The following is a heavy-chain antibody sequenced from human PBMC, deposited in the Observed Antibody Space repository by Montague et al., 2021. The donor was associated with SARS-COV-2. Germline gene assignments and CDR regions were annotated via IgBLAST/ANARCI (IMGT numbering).Heavy chain of an antibody. Sequence: SETLSLTCTVSGDSLTYFYWSWIRQTPGKGLEWIGYIFYSGTTNYNPSLKSRVTISVDTSKNQFSLRLSPVTAADTAVYYCVRGATRTFDYWGQGTLVTVSS. CDR3: VRGATRTFDY. CDR2: IFYSGTT. CDR1: GDSLTYFY. D-gene: IGHD5-12*01. J-gene: IGHJ4*02. V-gene: IGHV4-59*01.